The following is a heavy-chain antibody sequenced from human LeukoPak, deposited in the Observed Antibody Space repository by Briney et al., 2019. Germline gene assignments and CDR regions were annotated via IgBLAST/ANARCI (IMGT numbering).Heavy chain of an antibody. CDR3: AKGGARLHSYYFDY. V-gene: IGHV3-30*02. D-gene: IGHD1-26*01. Sequence: PGGSLRLSCAASGFTFSSYGMHWVRQAPGKGLEWVAFIRYDGSNKYYADSVKGRFTISRDNSKSTLYLQMNSLRAEDTAVYYCAKGGARLHSYYFDYWGQGTLVTVSS. J-gene: IGHJ4*02. CDR1: GFTFSSYG. CDR2: IRYDGSNK.